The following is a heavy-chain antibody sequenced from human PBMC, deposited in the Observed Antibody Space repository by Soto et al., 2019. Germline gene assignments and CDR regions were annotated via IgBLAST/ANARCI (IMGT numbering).Heavy chain of an antibody. D-gene: IGHD1-26*01. V-gene: IGHV1-69*12. CDR1: GGTSNSYA. Sequence: QVQLVQSGAEVKKPGSSVKVSCKASGGTSNSYAISWVRQAPGQGLEWMGGIIPIFGTADYAQKFQGRVTITADESTSTAYMELSSLRSEDTAVYYCARHPVSGCYAYYYGMDVWGQGTTVTVSS. J-gene: IGHJ6*02. CDR2: IIPIFGTA. CDR3: ARHPVSGCYAYYYGMDV.